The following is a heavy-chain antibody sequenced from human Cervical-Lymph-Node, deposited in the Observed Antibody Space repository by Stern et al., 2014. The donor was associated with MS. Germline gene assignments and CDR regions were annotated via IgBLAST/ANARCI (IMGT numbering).Heavy chain of an antibody. CDR1: GGSVNSGTYY. CDR2: SYTSGNT. V-gene: IGHV4-61*02. CDR3: AREAVAADNNWFDP. J-gene: IGHJ5*02. D-gene: IGHD6-19*01. Sequence: QLQLQESGPGLVKPSQTLSLTCTVSGGSVNSGTYYWSWIRQPAGKGLEWIGRSYTSGNTNSTPSLRIRVTISMTASKTHFSLKRTSGTAADTAVYYCAREAVAADNNWFDPWGQGTLVTVSS.